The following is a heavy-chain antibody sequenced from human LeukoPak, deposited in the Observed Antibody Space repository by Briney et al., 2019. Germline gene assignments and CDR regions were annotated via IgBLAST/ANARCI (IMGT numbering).Heavy chain of an antibody. CDR3: ARGYGYDFWSGYYGGYMDV. V-gene: IGHV4-34*01. J-gene: IGHJ6*03. CDR1: GGSFSGYY. CDR2: ITHSGST. D-gene: IGHD3-3*01. Sequence: SETLSLTCAVYGGSFSGYYWSWLRQPPGKGLEWIGEITHSGSTNYNPSPTSRVTISVDTSKNQFSLKLSSVTAADTAVYYCARGYGYDFWSGYYGGYMDVWGKGTTVTVSS.